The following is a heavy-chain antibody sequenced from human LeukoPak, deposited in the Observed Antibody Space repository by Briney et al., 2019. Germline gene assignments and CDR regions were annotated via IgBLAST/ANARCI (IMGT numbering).Heavy chain of an antibody. V-gene: IGHV3-21*01. CDR2: ISSSSSYI. D-gene: IGHD1-1*01. J-gene: IGHJ4*02. CDR1: GFTFSSYS. CDR3: ARGPLYNWNEGYFDY. Sequence: GRSLRLSCAASGFTFSSYSMNWVRQAPGKGLEWVSSISSSSSYIYYADSVKGRFTISRDNAKNSLYLQMNSLRAEDTAVYYCARGPLYNWNEGYFDYWGQGTLVTVSS.